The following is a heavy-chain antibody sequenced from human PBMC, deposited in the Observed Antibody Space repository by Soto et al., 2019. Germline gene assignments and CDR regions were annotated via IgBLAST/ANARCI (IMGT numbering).Heavy chain of an antibody. Sequence: QVQLQQWGAGLLKPSETLSLTCAVYGGFVTSGSYYWSWIRQPPEKGLEWIGEMSHSGGTHLNPSLKSRVTRSVDTSKNQFTLKMSSVTAAATALYYCARVERGTATTVVDAFDIWGPGTMVTVSS. CDR2: MSHSGGT. J-gene: IGHJ3*02. D-gene: IGHD1-1*01. CDR1: GGFVTSGSYY. CDR3: ARVERGTATTVVDAFDI. V-gene: IGHV4-34*01.